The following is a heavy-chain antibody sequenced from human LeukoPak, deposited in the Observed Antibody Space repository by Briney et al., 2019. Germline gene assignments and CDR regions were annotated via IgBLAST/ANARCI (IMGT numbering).Heavy chain of an antibody. J-gene: IGHJ4*02. CDR2: IRYDGSNE. V-gene: IGHV3-30*02. D-gene: IGHD3-3*01. CDR1: GFTFRSYA. CDR3: AKDIGWREDFWSGPSDY. Sequence: GGSLRLSCAASGFTFRSYAMHWVRQAPGKGLEWVAFIRYDGSNEYYADSVKGRFTFSRDNSKNTLYLQMNGLRPDDTAVYYCAKDIGWREDFWSGPSDYWGQGTRVTVSS.